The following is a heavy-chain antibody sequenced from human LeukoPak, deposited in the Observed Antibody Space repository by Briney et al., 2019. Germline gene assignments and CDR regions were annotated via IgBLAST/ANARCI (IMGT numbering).Heavy chain of an antibody. CDR3: ARLLYFDWPPYFDY. Sequence: PSETLSLTCTVSGGSISSYYWGWIRQPPGEGLEWIGIIYYSGITYYSASLKSRVTISVDTSKKQLSLKLGSVTAADTAVYYCARLLYFDWPPYFDYWGQGTLVTVSS. CDR1: GGSISSYY. D-gene: IGHD3-9*01. CDR2: IYYSGIT. J-gene: IGHJ4*02. V-gene: IGHV4-39*01.